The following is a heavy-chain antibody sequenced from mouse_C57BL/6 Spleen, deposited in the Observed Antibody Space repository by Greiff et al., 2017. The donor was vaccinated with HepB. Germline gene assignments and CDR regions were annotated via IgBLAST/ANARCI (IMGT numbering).Heavy chain of an antibody. D-gene: IGHD3-2*02. CDR1: GYTFTSYT. Sequence: VQLQESGAELARPGASVKMSCKASGYTFTSYTMHWVKQRPGQGLEWIGYINPSSGYTKYNQKFKDKATLTADKSSSTAYMQLSSLTSEDSAVYYCARSTAQAYYFDYWGQSTTLTVSS. CDR3: ARSTAQAYYFDY. V-gene: IGHV1-4*01. J-gene: IGHJ2*01. CDR2: INPSSGYT.